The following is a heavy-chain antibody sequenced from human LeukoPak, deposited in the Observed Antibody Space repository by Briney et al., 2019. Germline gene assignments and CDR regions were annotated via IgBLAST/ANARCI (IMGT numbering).Heavy chain of an antibody. D-gene: IGHD3-22*01. Sequence: PGGSLRLSCAASGFTFSSYGMHWVRQAPGKGLEWVAFIRYDGSNKYYADSVKGRFTTSRDNSKNTLYLQMNSLRAEDTAVYYCAKDQFSITMIVVVSPFDYWGQGTLVTVSS. V-gene: IGHV3-30*02. CDR2: IRYDGSNK. CDR1: GFTFSSYG. CDR3: AKDQFSITMIVVVSPFDY. J-gene: IGHJ4*02.